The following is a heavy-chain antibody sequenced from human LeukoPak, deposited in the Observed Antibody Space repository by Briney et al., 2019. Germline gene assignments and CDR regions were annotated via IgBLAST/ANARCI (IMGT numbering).Heavy chain of an antibody. Sequence: PSETLSLTCTVSGGSISSYYWSWIRQPPGKGLEWIGYIYYSGSTNYNPSLKSRVTISVDTSKNQFSLKLSSVTAADTAVYYCARGRQYQLLGYWGQGTLVTVSS. D-gene: IGHD2-2*01. CDR2: IYYSGST. CDR1: GGSISSYY. CDR3: ARGRQYQLLGY. V-gene: IGHV4-59*12. J-gene: IGHJ4*02.